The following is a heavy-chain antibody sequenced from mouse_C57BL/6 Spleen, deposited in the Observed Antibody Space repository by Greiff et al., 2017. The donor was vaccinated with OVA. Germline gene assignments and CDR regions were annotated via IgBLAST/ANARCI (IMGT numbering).Heavy chain of an antibody. V-gene: IGHV5-17*01. Sequence: EVKLMESGGGLVKPGGSLKLSCAASGFTFSDYGMHWVRQAPEKGLEWVAYISSGGSTIEYADTVQGRFTISRDNAKNTLFLQINSLRSEDTAMYYGARNGYYGYYAMDYWGQGTSVTVSS. J-gene: IGHJ4*01. CDR3: ARNGYYGYYAMDY. D-gene: IGHD2-3*01. CDR1: GFTFSDYG. CDR2: ISSGGSTI.